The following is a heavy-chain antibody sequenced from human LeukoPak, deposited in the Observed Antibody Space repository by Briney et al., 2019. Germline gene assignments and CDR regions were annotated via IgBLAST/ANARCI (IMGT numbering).Heavy chain of an antibody. J-gene: IGHJ4*02. CDR2: IRYSGTT. D-gene: IGHD2-21*02. Sequence: SETLSLTCTVSGGSISSTYDHWDWIRQPPGKGLEWLGSIRYSGTTYYNPSLKGRVTIFVDTSNNQFSLRLRSVTAADTAVYYCARRLHYFDFWGQGSLVTVST. CDR1: GGSISSTYDH. CDR3: ARRLHYFDF. V-gene: IGHV4-39*01.